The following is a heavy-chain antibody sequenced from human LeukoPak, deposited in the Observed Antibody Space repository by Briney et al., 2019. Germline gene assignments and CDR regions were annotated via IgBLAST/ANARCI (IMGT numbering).Heavy chain of an antibody. Sequence: SETLSLTCTVSGGSISSSSYYWGWIRQPPGKGLEWIGSIYYSGSTYYNPSLKSRVTISVDTSKNQFSLKLSSVTAADTAVYYCARSKEPTPLDYWGQGTLVTVSS. V-gene: IGHV4-39*07. CDR2: IYYSGST. CDR3: ARSKEPTPLDY. J-gene: IGHJ4*02. D-gene: IGHD2-15*01. CDR1: GGSISSSSYY.